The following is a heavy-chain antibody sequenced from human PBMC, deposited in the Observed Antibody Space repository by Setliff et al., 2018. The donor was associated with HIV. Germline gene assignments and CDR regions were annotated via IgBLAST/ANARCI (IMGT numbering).Heavy chain of an antibody. CDR3: ARHEQYRYGSGSYYKESDVFDI. D-gene: IGHD3-10*01. J-gene: IGHJ3*02. Sequence: SETLSLTCTVSGDSISGYYWSWIRQPPGKGLEWIGYIYTSGNTNHNPSLKSRVTISVDTSKNKSSLKLSSVTAADTAVYYCARHEQYRYGSGSYYKESDVFDIWGQGTMVTV. V-gene: IGHV4-4*08. CDR1: GDSISGYY. CDR2: IYTSGNT.